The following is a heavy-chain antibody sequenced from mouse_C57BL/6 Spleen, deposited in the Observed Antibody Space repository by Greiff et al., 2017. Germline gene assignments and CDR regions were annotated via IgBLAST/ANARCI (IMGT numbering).Heavy chain of an antibody. CDR2: IDPSDSYT. CDR1: GYTFTSYW. Sequence: QVQLQQPGAELVQPGASVKLSCKASGYTFTSYWMQWVKQRPGQGLEWIGEIDPSDSYTNYNQKFKGKATLTVDTSSSTAYMQLSSLTSEDSAVYYCARGGSTTVGFDYWGQGTTLTVSS. J-gene: IGHJ2*01. CDR3: ARGGSTTVGFDY. D-gene: IGHD1-1*01. V-gene: IGHV1-50*01.